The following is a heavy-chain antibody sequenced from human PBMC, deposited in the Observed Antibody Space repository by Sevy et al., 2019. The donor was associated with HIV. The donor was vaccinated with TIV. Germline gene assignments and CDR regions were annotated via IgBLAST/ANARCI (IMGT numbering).Heavy chain of an antibody. D-gene: IGHD1-26*01. Sequence: GGSLRLSCAASGFTFSSYSMNWVRQAPGKGLEWVSYISSSSSTIYYADSVKGGFTISRYNTKNSLYLQMNSLRDEDTAVYYCSGGGGSGSYYEGAFDIWGQGTMVTVSS. CDR3: SGGGGSGSYYEGAFDI. CDR1: GFTFSSYS. V-gene: IGHV3-48*02. CDR2: ISSSSSTI. J-gene: IGHJ3*02.